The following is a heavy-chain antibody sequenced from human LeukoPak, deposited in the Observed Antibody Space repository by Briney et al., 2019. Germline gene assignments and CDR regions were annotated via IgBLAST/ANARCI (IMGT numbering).Heavy chain of an antibody. CDR1: GFTFSQYW. D-gene: IGHD7-27*01. V-gene: IGHV3-7*01. CDR2: IKHDGSEKQDGSEK. CDR3: ARDYDWGFDY. J-gene: IGHJ4*02. Sequence: GGSLRLSCAASGFTFSQYWMSWVRQAPGKGLEWVANIKHDGSEKQDGSEKNYVDSVKGRFTISRDNAKNSLYLEMNTLRAEDTAVYYCARDYDWGFDYWGQGTLVTVSS.